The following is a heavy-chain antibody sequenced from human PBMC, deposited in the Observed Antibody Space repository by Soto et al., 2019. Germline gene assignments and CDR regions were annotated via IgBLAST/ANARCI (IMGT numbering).Heavy chain of an antibody. CDR3: AKGRAPPSYYDFWSGYYGYYYGMDV. CDR2: ISGSGGST. V-gene: IGHV3-23*01. J-gene: IGHJ6*02. CDR1: GFTFSSYA. Sequence: GGSLRLSCAASGFTFSSYAMSWVRQAPGKGLEWVSAISGSGGSTYYADSVKGRFTISRDNSKNTLYLQMNSLRAEDTAVYYCAKGRAPPSYYDFWSGYYGYYYGMDVWGQGTTVTVSS. D-gene: IGHD3-3*01.